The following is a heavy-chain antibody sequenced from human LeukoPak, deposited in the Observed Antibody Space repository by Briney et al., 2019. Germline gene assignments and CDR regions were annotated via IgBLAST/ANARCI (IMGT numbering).Heavy chain of an antibody. V-gene: IGHV3-48*01. Sequence: GGSLRLSCAASGFTFSSYSMNWVRQAPGKGLEWVSYISSSSSTIYYADSVKGRFTISRDNAKNSLYLQMNSLRAEDTAVYYCARDYDFWSGYYSGRRYYYYMDVWGKGTTVTVSS. CDR1: GFTFSSYS. D-gene: IGHD3-3*01. CDR3: ARDYDFWSGYYSGRRYYYYMDV. J-gene: IGHJ6*03. CDR2: ISSSSSTI.